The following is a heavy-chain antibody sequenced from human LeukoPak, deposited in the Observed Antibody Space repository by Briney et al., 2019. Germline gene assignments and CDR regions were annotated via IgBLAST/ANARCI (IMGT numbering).Heavy chain of an antibody. J-gene: IGHJ2*01. CDR3: ARSVRPNWYLDL. V-gene: IGHV4-59*01. CDR2: IYYSGST. CDR1: GDSISSYY. Sequence: SETLSLTCTVSGDSISSYYWSWLRQPPGKGLEWLGYIYYSGSTNYNPSLKSRVTISVDTSKNQFSLKLSSVTAADTAVYYCARSVRPNWYLDLWGRGTLVTVSS. D-gene: IGHD1-1*01.